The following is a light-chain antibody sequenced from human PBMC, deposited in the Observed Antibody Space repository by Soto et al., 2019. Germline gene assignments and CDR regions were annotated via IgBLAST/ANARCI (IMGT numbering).Light chain of an antibody. CDR2: GTS. J-gene: IGLJ3*02. V-gene: IGLV1-40*01. CDR3: QSYASSLSGWV. Sequence: QSVLTQPPSVSGAPGQRVPISCTGSRSNIGAGYDVHWYQQLPGPAPKIPIYGTSTRPSWVPDRFSGSKSGTSASLALAGLQAEDEDDYDCQSYASSLSGWVFGGGTKVTVL. CDR1: RSNIGAGYD.